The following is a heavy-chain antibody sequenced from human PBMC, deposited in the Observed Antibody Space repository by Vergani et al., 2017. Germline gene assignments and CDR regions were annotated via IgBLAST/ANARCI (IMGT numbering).Heavy chain of an antibody. D-gene: IGHD2-2*01. CDR3: ASESCRCTNCFQFQYYMYV. CDR2: IFYSGGT. V-gene: IGHV4-31*11. J-gene: IGHJ6*04. Sequence: QVQLQESGPGLLKPSETLSLTCAVTGASLESSGYYWSWLRQAPGKGLQWIGNIFYSGGTYYNPSLMSRVTISQDTSRNVFSLKLASVTAADTAVYFCASESCRCTNCFQFQYYMYVWGRGTTVTVSS. CDR1: GASLESSGYY.